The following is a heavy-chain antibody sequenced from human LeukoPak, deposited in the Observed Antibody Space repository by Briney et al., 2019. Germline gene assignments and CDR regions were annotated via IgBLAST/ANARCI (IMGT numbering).Heavy chain of an antibody. D-gene: IGHD3-22*01. J-gene: IGHJ4*02. CDR2: ISSSGSTI. CDR1: GFTFSSYE. CDR3: AREVADGYYPFLLD. V-gene: IGHV3-48*03. Sequence: QSGGSLRLSCAASGFTFSSYEMNWVRQAPGKGLEWVSYISSSGSTIYYADSVKGRFTISRDNAKNSLYLQMNSLRAEDTAVYYCAREVADGYYPFLLDWGQGTLVTVSS.